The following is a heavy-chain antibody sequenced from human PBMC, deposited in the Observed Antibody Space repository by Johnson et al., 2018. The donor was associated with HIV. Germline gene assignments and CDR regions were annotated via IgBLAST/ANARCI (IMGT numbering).Heavy chain of an antibody. CDR2: IYGGCST. D-gene: IGHD4-23*01. Sequence: VQLVESGGGVVRPGGSLRLSCAASGFTVSSNYMSWVRQAPGKGLEWVSVIYGGCSTYYAASVKGRFTISRDNSKNTLYLQMNSLRAEDTAVYYCARDPTTVVAFDAFDIWGQGTMVTVSS. CDR1: GFTVSSNY. V-gene: IGHV3-66*02. J-gene: IGHJ3*02. CDR3: ARDPTTVVAFDAFDI.